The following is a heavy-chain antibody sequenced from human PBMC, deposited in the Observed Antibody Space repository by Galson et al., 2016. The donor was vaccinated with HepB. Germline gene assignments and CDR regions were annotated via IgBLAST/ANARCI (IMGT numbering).Heavy chain of an antibody. CDR1: GYTFTTYG. CDR3: ARDGSSGFGEGEYYYYHGMDV. D-gene: IGHD6-25*01. J-gene: IGHJ6*02. CDR2: ISGYNGNT. V-gene: IGHV1-18*01. Sequence: SVKVSCKASGYTFTTYGISWVRQAPGQGPEWMGWISGYNGNTNYAQKVQDRVTMTTDTSTSTAYMELRSLRSDDTAVYYCARDGSSGFGEGEYYYYHGMDVWGQGTTVNVSS.